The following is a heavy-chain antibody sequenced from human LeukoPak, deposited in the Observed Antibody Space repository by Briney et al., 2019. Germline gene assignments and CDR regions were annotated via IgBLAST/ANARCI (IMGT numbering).Heavy chain of an antibody. V-gene: IGHV4-34*01. Sequence: SETLSLTCAVYGGSFSGYYWSWIRQPPGKGLEWTGEINHSGSTNYNPSLKSRVTISVDTSKNQFSLKLSSVTAADTAVYYCARAYSSGWYSDYWGQGTLVTVSS. CDR3: ARAYSSGWYSDY. D-gene: IGHD6-19*01. CDR2: INHSGST. J-gene: IGHJ4*02. CDR1: GGSFSGYY.